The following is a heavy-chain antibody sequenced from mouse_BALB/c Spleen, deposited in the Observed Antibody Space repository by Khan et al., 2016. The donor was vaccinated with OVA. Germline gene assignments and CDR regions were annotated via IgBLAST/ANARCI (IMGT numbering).Heavy chain of an antibody. CDR2: ISYSGST. Sequence: EVQLVESGPGLVKPSQSLSLTCTVTGYSITSDYAWNWIRQFPGNKLEWMGYISYSGSTNYNPSLTSRISITRDTSKNQFFLQLNSVTTEDTATYYCARDGSRYNYAMDHWGQGTSVTVSS. V-gene: IGHV3-2*02. CDR3: ARDGSRYNYAMDH. J-gene: IGHJ4*01. CDR1: GYSITSDYA. D-gene: IGHD2-3*01.